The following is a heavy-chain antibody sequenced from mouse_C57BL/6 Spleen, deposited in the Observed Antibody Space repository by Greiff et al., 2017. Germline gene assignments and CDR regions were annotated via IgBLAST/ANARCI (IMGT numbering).Heavy chain of an antibody. Sequence: EVKVVESGGGLVKPGGSLKLSCAASGFTFSDYGMHWVRQAPEKGLEWVAYISSGSSTIYYADTVKGRFTISRDNAKNTLFLQMTSLRSEDTAMYYCARGYDYHYYAMDYWGQGTSVTVSS. D-gene: IGHD2-4*01. V-gene: IGHV5-17*01. J-gene: IGHJ4*01. CDR1: GFTFSDYG. CDR2: ISSGSSTI. CDR3: ARGYDYHYYAMDY.